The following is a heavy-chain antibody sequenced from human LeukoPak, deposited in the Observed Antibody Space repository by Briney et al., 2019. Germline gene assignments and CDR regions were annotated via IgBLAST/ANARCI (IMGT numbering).Heavy chain of an antibody. D-gene: IGHD3-22*01. CDR3: AGYYYYDSSGYPHDAFDI. Sequence: SETLSLTCTVSGGSISSHYWSWIRQPPGEGLEWIGYIYYSGSTNYNPSLKSRVTISVDTSKNQFSLKLSFVTAADTAVYYCAGYYYYDSSGYPHDAFDIWGQGTMVTVSS. V-gene: IGHV4-59*11. CDR2: IYYSGST. CDR1: GGSISSHY. J-gene: IGHJ3*02.